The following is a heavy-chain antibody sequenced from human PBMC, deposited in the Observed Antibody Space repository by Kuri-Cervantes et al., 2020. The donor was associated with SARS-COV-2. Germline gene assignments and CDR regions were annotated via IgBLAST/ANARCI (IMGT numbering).Heavy chain of an antibody. Sequence: GESLKISCAASGFTFSSYAMSWVRQAPGKGLEWVSVIYSGGSSTYYADSVKGRFTISRDNSKNTLYLQMNSLRAEDTAVYYCASIVTGDSSGYYWGQGTLVTVSS. V-gene: IGHV3-23*03. CDR2: IYSGGSST. CDR3: ASIVTGDSSGYY. CDR1: GFTFSSYA. J-gene: IGHJ4*02. D-gene: IGHD3-22*01.